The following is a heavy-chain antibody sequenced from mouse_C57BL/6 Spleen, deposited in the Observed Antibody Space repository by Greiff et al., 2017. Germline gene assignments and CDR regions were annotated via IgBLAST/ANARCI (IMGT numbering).Heavy chain of an antibody. CDR2: INPNNGGI. J-gene: IGHJ3*01. CDR1: GYTFTDYN. Sequence: VQLKESGPELVKPGASVKIPCKASGYTFTDYNMDWVKQSHGKSLEWIGDINPNNGGINYNQKFKGKATLTVDKSSSTAYMELRSLTSEDTAVYYCARKYYYGSSSPWFAYWGQGTLVTVSA. V-gene: IGHV1-18*01. CDR3: ARKYYYGSSSPWFAY. D-gene: IGHD1-1*01.